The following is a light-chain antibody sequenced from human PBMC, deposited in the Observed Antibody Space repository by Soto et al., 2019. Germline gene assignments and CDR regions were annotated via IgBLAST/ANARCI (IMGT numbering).Light chain of an antibody. CDR3: QHYNNWPRT. CDR2: GAS. Sequence: EIAMTQSPATLSVSPGEKATISCRASQSVSSNLAWYQQKPGQAPRRLIYGASTRATGIPARFSGSGSGTEFTLTISSLQSEDFAVYYCQHYNNWPRTFGQGTKVEIK. CDR1: QSVSSN. J-gene: IGKJ1*01. V-gene: IGKV3-15*01.